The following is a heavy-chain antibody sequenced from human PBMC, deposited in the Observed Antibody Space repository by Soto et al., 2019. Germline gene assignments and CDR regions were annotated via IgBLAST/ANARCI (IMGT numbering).Heavy chain of an antibody. CDR3: ARVNTTLVDHFDC. CDR1: GFSVSATS. Sequence: GGSLRLSCVVSGFSVSATSIFWVRQATGKGLEWVSLMHRGGTTDNADSVKGRFTTSRDKSKNTLYLHMNGLRVEDTAVYYCARVNTTLVDHFDCWGQGALVTVSS. J-gene: IGHJ4*02. D-gene: IGHD5-18*01. CDR2: MHRGGTT. V-gene: IGHV3-53*01.